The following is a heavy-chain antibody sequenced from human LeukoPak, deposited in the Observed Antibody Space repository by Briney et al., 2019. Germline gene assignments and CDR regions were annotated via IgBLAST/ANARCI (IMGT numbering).Heavy chain of an antibody. CDR2: ISGSGGST. D-gene: IGHD3-22*01. V-gene: IGHV3-23*01. J-gene: IGHJ4*01. CDR3: ATYYHDSRGYFPPFDH. Sequence: PGGSLRLSCAASGFTFSSYAMSWVRQAPGKGLEWVSAISGSGGSTSYADSVKGRFTISRDNSKNQLYLQMNSMRADDPAVYYCATYYHDSRGYFPPFDHRGQGNLVNGSS. CDR1: GFTFSSYA.